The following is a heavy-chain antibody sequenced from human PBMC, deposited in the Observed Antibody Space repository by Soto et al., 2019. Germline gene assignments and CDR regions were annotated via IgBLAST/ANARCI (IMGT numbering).Heavy chain of an antibody. D-gene: IGHD1-20*01. CDR1: GDSISFYY. Sequence: LSLTCTVSGDSISFYYWSWIRQSPGKGLEWIGYPYYSGSTNYNPSLKSRVTISVDTSKTHFSLKLSSLTAADTAVYYCARGSGITGTFHHWGQGILVTVSS. J-gene: IGHJ4*02. CDR2: PYYSGST. CDR3: ARGSGITGTFHH. V-gene: IGHV4-59*01.